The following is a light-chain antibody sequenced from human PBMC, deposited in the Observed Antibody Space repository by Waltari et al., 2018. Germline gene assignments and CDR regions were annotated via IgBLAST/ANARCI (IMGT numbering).Light chain of an antibody. CDR2: KAS. Sequence: DIQMTQSPSTLSPSVGDRVTITCRASQNIKICLTWYQQKPGQAPNLLIYKASSLQSGVPSRFSGSGSGTEFALTINSLQPDDFATYYCQQYDTYPWTFGHGTKVEIK. J-gene: IGKJ1*01. CDR3: QQYDTYPWT. CDR1: QNIKIC. V-gene: IGKV1-5*03.